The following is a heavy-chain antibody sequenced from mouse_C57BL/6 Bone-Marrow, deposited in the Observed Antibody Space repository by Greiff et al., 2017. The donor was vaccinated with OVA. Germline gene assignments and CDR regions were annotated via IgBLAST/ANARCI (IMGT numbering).Heavy chain of an antibody. J-gene: IGHJ4*01. CDR1: GYTFTSYG. CDR2: IYPRSGNT. CDR3: ARLKLCTGAMDY. D-gene: IGHD1-1*02. Sequence: QVHVKQSGAELARPGASVKLSCKASGYTFTSYGISWVKQRTGQGLEWIGEIYPRSGNTYYNEKFKGKATLTADKSSSTAYMELRSLTSEDSAVYFCARLKLCTGAMDYWGQGTSVTVSS. V-gene: IGHV1-81*01.